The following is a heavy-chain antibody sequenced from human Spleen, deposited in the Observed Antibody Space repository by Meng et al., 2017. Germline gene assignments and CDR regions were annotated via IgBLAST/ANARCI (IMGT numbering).Heavy chain of an antibody. V-gene: IGHV1-2*06. Sequence: ASVKVSCKASGYTFTNYGINWVRQAPGQGLEWMGRIDPKSDNTHYAQKFQGRVTMTRDTSISTAYMELSGLRSDDTAVYYCARGRWDLDLDSWGQGTLVTVSS. D-gene: IGHD1-26*01. J-gene: IGHJ4*02. CDR2: IDPKSDNT. CDR1: GYTFTNYG. CDR3: ARGRWDLDLDS.